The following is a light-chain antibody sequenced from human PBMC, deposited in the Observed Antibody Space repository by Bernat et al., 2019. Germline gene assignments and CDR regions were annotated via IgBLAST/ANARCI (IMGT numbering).Light chain of an antibody. V-gene: IGKV1-5*03. J-gene: IGKJ5*01. CDR2: KVS. CDR3: QQYYSFVT. CDR1: QSISSS. Sequence: DIQMTQSPSTLSASVGDRVTITCRASQSISSSLAWFQQKPGKVLKLLINKVSRLESGVTSRFSGSGSGTEFTLTINSLQTDDFATYYCQQYYSFVTFGQGTRLKIK.